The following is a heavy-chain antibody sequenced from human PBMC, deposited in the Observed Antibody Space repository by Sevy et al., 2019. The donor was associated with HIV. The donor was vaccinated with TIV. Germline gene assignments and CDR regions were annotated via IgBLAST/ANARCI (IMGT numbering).Heavy chain of an antibody. D-gene: IGHD2-15*01. CDR2: IKSKTDGGTT. CDR1: GFTFSNAW. Sequence: GGSLRLSCAASGFTFSNAWMSWVRQAPGKGLEWVGRIKSKTDGGTTDYAAPVKGRFTISRDDSKNTLYLQMNSLKTEDTAVYYCTTGLGYCSGGSWYGERYFDLWGRGTLVTVSS. J-gene: IGHJ2*01. CDR3: TTGLGYCSGGSWYGERYFDL. V-gene: IGHV3-15*01.